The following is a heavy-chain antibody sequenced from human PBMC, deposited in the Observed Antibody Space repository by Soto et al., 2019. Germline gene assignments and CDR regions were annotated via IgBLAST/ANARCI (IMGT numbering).Heavy chain of an antibody. CDR3: ARPKYYYGSGSLLFDY. J-gene: IGHJ4*02. CDR2: IYPGDSDT. CDR1: GYSFTSYW. D-gene: IGHD3-10*01. V-gene: IGHV5-51*01. Sequence: PGESLKISCKGSGYSFTSYWIGWVRQMPGKGLEWMGIIYPGDSDTRYSPSFQGQVTISADKSISTAYLQWSSLKASDTAMYYCARPKYYYGSGSLLFDYWGQGTLVTVSS.